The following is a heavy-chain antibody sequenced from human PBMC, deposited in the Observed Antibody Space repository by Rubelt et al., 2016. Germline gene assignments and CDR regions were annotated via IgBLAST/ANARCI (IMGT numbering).Heavy chain of an antibody. Sequence: KPSETLSLTCGVYGGSLIGYFWNWIRQSPGTGLEWIGEISHNGRTTYNPSLKSRVTISIDTSKDQTSLKLTSVTTADTAVYFCARHRADDPIAVFDYWGRGTLVTVSS. CDR3: ARHRADDPIAVFDY. CDR2: ISHNGRT. J-gene: IGHJ4*02. CDR1: GGSLIGYF. D-gene: IGHD2-21*01. V-gene: IGHV4-34*01.